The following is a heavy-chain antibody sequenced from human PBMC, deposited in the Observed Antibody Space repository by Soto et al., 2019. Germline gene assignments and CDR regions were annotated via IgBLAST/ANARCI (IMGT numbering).Heavy chain of an antibody. CDR2: ISSNGGST. CDR3: ARVKTIAARPMNDAFDI. J-gene: IGHJ3*02. Sequence: GGSLRLSCAASGFTFSSYAMHWVRQAPGKGLEYVSAISSNGGSTYYANSVKGRFTISRDNSKNTLYLQMGSLRAEDMAVYYCARVKTIAARPMNDAFDIWGQGTMVTVSS. V-gene: IGHV3-64*01. D-gene: IGHD6-6*01. CDR1: GFTFSSYA.